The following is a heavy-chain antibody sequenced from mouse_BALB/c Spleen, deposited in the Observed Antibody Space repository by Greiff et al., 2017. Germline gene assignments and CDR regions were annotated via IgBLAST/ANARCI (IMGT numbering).Heavy chain of an antibody. CDR2: INPYNGDT. V-gene: IGHV1-20*02. CDR3: ARLDYGSSHAWFAY. J-gene: IGHJ3*01. Sequence: VQLQQSGPELVKPGASVKISCKASGYSFTGYFMNWVMQSHGKSLEWIGRINPYNGDTFYNQKFKGKATLTVDKSSSTAHMELRSLASEDSAVYYCARLDYGSSHAWFAYWGQGTLVTVSA. CDR1: GYSFTGYF. D-gene: IGHD1-1*01.